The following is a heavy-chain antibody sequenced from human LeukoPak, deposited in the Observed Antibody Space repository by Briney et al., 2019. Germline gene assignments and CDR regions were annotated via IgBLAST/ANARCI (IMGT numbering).Heavy chain of an antibody. J-gene: IGHJ4*02. CDR1: GFTFSSYG. Sequence: PGRSLRLSCAAPGFTFSSYGMHWVRQAPGKGLEWVAVIWYDGSNKYYADSVKGRFTISRDNSKNTLYLQMNSLRAEDTAVYYCARAVAATPFDYWGQGTLVTVSS. D-gene: IGHD2-15*01. CDR3: ARAVAATPFDY. V-gene: IGHV3-33*01. CDR2: IWYDGSNK.